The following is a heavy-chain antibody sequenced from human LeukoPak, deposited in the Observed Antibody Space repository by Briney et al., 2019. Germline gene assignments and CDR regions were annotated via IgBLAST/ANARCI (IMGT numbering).Heavy chain of an antibody. J-gene: IGHJ5*02. D-gene: IGHD6-13*01. Sequence: SQTLSLTCASSGDSVSSNSVSWNWMRQSPPRGLEWLGRTYYRSKWYNDYAVFVKSRININPDTSKNQFSLHLNSVTPDDTAVYYCAKGSSWYGSRNWFDPWGQGTLVTVSS. V-gene: IGHV6-1*01. CDR2: TYYRSKWYN. CDR1: GDSVSSNSVS. CDR3: AKGSSWYGSRNWFDP.